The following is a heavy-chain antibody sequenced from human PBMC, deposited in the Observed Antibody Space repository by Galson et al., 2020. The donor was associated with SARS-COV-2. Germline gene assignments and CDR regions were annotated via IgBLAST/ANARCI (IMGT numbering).Heavy chain of an antibody. CDR2: IKEDGSEK. CDR1: GFTFSNYW. D-gene: IGHD2-21*01. Sequence: GGSLRLSCAASGFTFSNYWMSWVRQAPGRGLEWVANIKEDGSEKYYVDSVKGRFTSSRDNAKNSLYLQMNSLRAEDTAVYYCAGGGWCPDYWGPGTLVTVSS. V-gene: IGHV3-7*04. J-gene: IGHJ4*02. CDR3: AGGGWCPDY.